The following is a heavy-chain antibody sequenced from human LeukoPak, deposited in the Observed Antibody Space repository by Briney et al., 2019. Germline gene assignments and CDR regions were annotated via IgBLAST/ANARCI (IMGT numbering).Heavy chain of an antibody. V-gene: IGHV4-34*01. CDR3: ARGYSSSWYVRRWYFDL. Sequence: PSETLSLTCAVYGGSFSGYYWSWIRQPPGKGLEWIGEINHSGSTNYNPSLKSRVTISVDTSKNKFSLKLRSVTAADTAVYYCARGYSSSWYVRRWYFDLWGSGTLVTVSS. CDR1: GGSFSGYY. CDR2: INHSGST. J-gene: IGHJ2*01. D-gene: IGHD6-13*01.